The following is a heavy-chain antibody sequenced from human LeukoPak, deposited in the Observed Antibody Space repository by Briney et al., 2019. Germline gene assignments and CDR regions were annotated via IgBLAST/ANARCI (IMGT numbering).Heavy chain of an antibody. Sequence: PGGSLRLSCAASGLTLSSYSMNWVGQAPGKGLEWVSSISSSSSYIYYADSVKGRFTISRDNAKNSLYLQMNSLRAEDTAVYYCARDRGSYCSDGSCYSGVSVWFDPWGQGTLVTVSS. V-gene: IGHV3-21*01. CDR2: ISSSSSYI. J-gene: IGHJ5*02. CDR3: ARDRGSYCSDGSCYSGVSVWFDP. D-gene: IGHD2-15*01. CDR1: GLTLSSYS.